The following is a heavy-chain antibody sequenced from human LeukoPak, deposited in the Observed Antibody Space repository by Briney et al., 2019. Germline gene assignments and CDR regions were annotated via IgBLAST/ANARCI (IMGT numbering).Heavy chain of an antibody. CDR1: GYTLTELS. J-gene: IGHJ6*02. Sequence: ASVKVSCKVSGYTLTELSMHWVRQAPGKGLEWMGGFDPEDGETIYAQKFQGRVTMTEDTSTDTAYMELSSLRSEDTAVYYRATSAFVVVVAAAVGDYYYGMDVWGQGTTVTVSS. D-gene: IGHD2-2*01. CDR3: ATSAFVVVVAAAVGDYYYGMDV. V-gene: IGHV1-24*01. CDR2: FDPEDGET.